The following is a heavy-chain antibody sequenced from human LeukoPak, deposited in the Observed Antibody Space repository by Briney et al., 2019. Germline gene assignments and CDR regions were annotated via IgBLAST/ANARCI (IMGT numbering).Heavy chain of an antibody. D-gene: IGHD4-11*01. CDR1: GFTFSSYG. V-gene: IGHV3-30*18. J-gene: IGHJ4*02. CDR3: AKEGTPYSNYAEIDY. CDR2: ISYGGSNK. Sequence: PGGSLRLSCAASGFTFSSYGMHWVRQAPGKGLEWVAVISYGGSNKYYADSVKGRFPISRDNTKNTLYLQMNSLRAEDTAVYYCAKEGTPYSNYAEIDYWGQGTLVTVSS.